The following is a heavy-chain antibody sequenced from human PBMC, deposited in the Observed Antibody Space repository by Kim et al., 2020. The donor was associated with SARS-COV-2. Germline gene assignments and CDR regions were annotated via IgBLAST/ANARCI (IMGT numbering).Heavy chain of an antibody. D-gene: IGHD6-19*01. V-gene: IGHV4-59*08. Sequence: YNPSRKSRVTISVDTSKNQFSLKLSSVTAADTAVYYCARLYTSGWYSIDPWGQGTLVTVSS. CDR3: ARLYTSGWYSIDP. J-gene: IGHJ5*02.